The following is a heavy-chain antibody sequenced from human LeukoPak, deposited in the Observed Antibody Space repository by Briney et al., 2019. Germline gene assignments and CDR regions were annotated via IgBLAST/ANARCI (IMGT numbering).Heavy chain of an antibody. Sequence: GGSLRLSCAASGFTFSSYAMSWVRQAPGKGLEWVSAISGSGGSTYYADSVKGRFTISRDNSKNTLYLQMNSLRAEDTAVYYCAKDHADDSCGWYNRLYYYYHGMDVWGQGTTVTVSS. J-gene: IGHJ6*02. D-gene: IGHD6-19*01. CDR3: AKDHADDSCGWYNRLYYYYHGMDV. CDR1: GFTFSSYA. V-gene: IGHV3-23*01. CDR2: ISGSGGST.